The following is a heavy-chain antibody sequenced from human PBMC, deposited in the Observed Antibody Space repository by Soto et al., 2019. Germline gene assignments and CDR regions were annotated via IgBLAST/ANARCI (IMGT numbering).Heavy chain of an antibody. V-gene: IGHV3-13*05. CDR3: ARTDRDFYGLDV. CDR2: ISAAGDP. CDR1: GFTFRNYD. Sequence: EVQLVESGGGLVQPGGSLRLSCEDSGFTFRNYDMHWVRQGTGNGLEWVSGISAAGDPDYADSVEGRFTISRENAQNSFFMQMNSLRVGDTAVYYCARTDRDFYGLDVWGQGTTVIVSS. J-gene: IGHJ6*02.